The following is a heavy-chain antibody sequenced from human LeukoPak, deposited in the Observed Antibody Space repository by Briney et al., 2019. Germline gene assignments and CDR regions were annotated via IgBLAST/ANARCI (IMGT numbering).Heavy chain of an antibody. CDR2: IYYSCST. D-gene: IGHD3-9*01. CDR1: GGSLSSSSYY. Sequence: PSETLSLTCTVSGGSLSSSSYYWGWDRQPPGKGLEWIGNIYYSCSTYYIPSLKTRLTISFDTSQRQFSLRLSSVAAADTALYYCTRGSYDVLTGYSTLGEYWGQGTLVTVSS. J-gene: IGHJ4*02. V-gene: IGHV4-39*01. CDR3: TRGSYDVLTGYSTLGEY.